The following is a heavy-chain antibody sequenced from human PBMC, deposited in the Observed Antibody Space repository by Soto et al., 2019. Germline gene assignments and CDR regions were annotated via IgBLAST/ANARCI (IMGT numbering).Heavy chain of an antibody. D-gene: IGHD3-3*01. J-gene: IGHJ4*02. CDR3: AAETYYDFWSGYPNFDY. V-gene: IGHV1-58*01. Sequence: SVKVSCKASGFTFTSSAVQWVRQARGQRLEWIGWIVVGSGSTNYAQKFQERVTITRDMSTSTAYMELSSLRSEEKAVYYCAAETYYDFWSGYPNFDYWGQGTLVTVSS. CDR1: GFTFTSSA. CDR2: IVVGSGST.